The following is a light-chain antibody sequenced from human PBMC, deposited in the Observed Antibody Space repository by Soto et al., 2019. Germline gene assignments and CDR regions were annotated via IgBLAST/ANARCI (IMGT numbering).Light chain of an antibody. J-gene: IGKJ4*01. V-gene: IGKV3-20*01. CDR3: QQYGSSPLT. CDR2: GAS. CDR1: QSVSSSY. Sequence: GEGATLSCRASQSVSSSYLAWYQQKPGQAPRLLIYGASSRATGIPDRFSGSGSGTDFTLTISRLEPEDFAVYYCQQYGSSPLTFGGGTKVDIK.